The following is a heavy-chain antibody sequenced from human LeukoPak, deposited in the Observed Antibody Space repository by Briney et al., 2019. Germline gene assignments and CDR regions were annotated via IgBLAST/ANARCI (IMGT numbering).Heavy chain of an antibody. CDR2: ISGSGGST. J-gene: IGHJ4*02. V-gene: IGHV3-23*01. Sequence: PGGSLRLSCAVSGFTFSSYAMTWVRQAPGKGLEWVSAISGSGGSTYYADSVKGRFTISRDNSKNTLYLQMNSLSAEDTAVYYCATPGGTAMVFDFDYWGQGTLVTVSS. CDR1: GFTFSSYA. D-gene: IGHD5-18*01. CDR3: ATPGGTAMVFDFDY.